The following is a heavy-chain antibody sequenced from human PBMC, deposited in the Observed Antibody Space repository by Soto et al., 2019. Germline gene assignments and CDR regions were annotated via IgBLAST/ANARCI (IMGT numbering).Heavy chain of an antibody. CDR3: AGGSGWISDP. Sequence: EVQLVESGGGLVQPGGSLRLSCAASGFTFSPYWMSWVRQAPGKGLEWVAIIKDDGGDELYLEAVRGRFTISRDNAKRSLYLAMDILRVEDTAVYYFAGGSGWISDPWRQGTLFSVSS. D-gene: IGHD6-19*01. V-gene: IGHV3-7*05. J-gene: IGHJ5*02. CDR2: IKDDGGDE. CDR1: GFTFSPYW.